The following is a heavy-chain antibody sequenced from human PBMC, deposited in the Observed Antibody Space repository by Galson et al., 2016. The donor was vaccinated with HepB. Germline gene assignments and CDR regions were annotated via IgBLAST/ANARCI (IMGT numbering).Heavy chain of an antibody. D-gene: IGHD2-21*01. CDR2: ISTGSNTI. CDR3: ARDLRAYCGGDCPADY. CDR1: GFTFSSYS. V-gene: IGHV3-48*01. J-gene: IGHJ4*02. Sequence: SLRLSCAASGFTFSSYSMNWARQAPGKGLEWVSYISTGSNTIYYADSVRGRFTVSRDNAKNSLYLQMNSLGADDTAVYYCARDLRAYCGGDCPADYWGQGVLVAVSS.